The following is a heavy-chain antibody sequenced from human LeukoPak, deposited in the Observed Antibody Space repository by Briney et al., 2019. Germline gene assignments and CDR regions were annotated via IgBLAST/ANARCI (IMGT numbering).Heavy chain of an antibody. D-gene: IGHD1-7*01. J-gene: IGHJ4*02. CDR2: ISYSGST. CDR3: AFTTGTTFPLDY. Sequence: SETLSLTCTVSGGSISSYYWGWIRQPPGKGLEWIGIISYSGSTYYNPSLKSRVAISVDTSKNQFSLKLSSVTAADTAMYYCAFTTGTTFPLDYWGQGTLVTVSS. CDR1: GGSISSYY. V-gene: IGHV4-39*01.